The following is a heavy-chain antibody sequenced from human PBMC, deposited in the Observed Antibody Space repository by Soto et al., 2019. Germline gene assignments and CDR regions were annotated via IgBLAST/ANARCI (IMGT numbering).Heavy chain of an antibody. D-gene: IGHD3-3*01. J-gene: IGHJ5*02. CDR1: GGSISSSSYY. CDR3: ARRKNGAYYDFSSGSPGWFDP. Sequence: KPSETLSLTCTVSGGSISSSSYYWGWIRQPPGKGLEWIGSIYYSGSTYYNPSLKSRVTISVDTSKNQFSLKLSSVTAADTAVYYCARRKNGAYYDFSSGSPGWFDPWGQGTLVTVSS. V-gene: IGHV4-39*01. CDR2: IYYSGST.